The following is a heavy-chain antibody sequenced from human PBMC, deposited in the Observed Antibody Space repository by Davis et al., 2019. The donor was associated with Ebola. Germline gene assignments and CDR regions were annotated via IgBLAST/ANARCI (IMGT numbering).Heavy chain of an antibody. CDR2: IIPIFGTA. CDR3: ARGNSSSWYPYYYYGMDV. J-gene: IGHJ6*02. D-gene: IGHD6-13*01. V-gene: IGHV1-69*13. Sequence: AASVKVSCKASGGTFSSYAISWVRQAPGQGLEWMGGIIPIFGTANYAQKFQGRVTITADESTSTAYMELSSLRSEDTAVYYCARGNSSSWYPYYYYGMDVWGQGTTVTVSS. CDR1: GGTFSSYA.